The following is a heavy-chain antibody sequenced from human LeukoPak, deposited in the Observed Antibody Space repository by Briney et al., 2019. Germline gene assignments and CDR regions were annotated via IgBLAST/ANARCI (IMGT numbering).Heavy chain of an antibody. J-gene: IGHJ6*03. D-gene: IGHD3-3*01. CDR2: ISYDGSNK. Sequence: PGGSLRLSCAASGFTFSSYGMHWVRQAPGKGLEWVAVISYDGSNKYYADSVKGRFTISRDNSKNTLYLQMNSLRAEDTAVYYCAKGNRLLEWGPEMGYMDVWGKGTTVTVSS. CDR3: AKGNRLLEWGPEMGYMDV. CDR1: GFTFSSYG. V-gene: IGHV3-30*18.